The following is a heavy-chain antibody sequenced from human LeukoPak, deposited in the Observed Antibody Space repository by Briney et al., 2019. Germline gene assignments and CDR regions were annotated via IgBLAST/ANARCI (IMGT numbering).Heavy chain of an antibody. J-gene: IGHJ4*02. CDR3: ARECSGGSRYSGYFDY. CDR1: GFTFSSYS. Sequence: PGGSLRLSCAASGFTFSSYSMNWVRQAPGKGLEWVSSISSSSSYIYYADSVKGRFTISRDNAKNSLYLQMNSLRAEDTAVYYCARECSGGSRYSGYFDYWGQGTLVTVSS. CDR2: ISSSSSYI. V-gene: IGHV3-21*01. D-gene: IGHD2-15*01.